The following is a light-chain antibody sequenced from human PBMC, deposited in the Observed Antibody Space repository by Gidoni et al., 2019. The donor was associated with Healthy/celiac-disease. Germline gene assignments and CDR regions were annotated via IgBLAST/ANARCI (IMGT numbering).Light chain of an antibody. J-gene: IGKJ4*01. CDR3: QQSYSTPQAT. CDR1: QSISSY. V-gene: IGKV1-39*01. CDR2: AAS. Sequence: DIQMTQSPSSLSASLGDRVTITCRASQSISSYLNWYQQKPGKAPKLLIYAASSLQSGVPSRFSGSGSGTDFTLTISSLQPEDFATYYCQQSYSTPQATFGGGTKVEIK.